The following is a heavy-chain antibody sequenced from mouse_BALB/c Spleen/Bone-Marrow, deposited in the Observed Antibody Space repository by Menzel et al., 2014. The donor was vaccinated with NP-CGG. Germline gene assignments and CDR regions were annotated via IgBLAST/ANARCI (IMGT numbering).Heavy chain of an antibody. D-gene: IGHD2-10*01. J-gene: IGHJ4*01. V-gene: IGHV3-2*02. Sequence: EVQGVESGPGLVKPSQSLSLTCTVTGYSITSDCAWNWIRQFPGNKLEWMGYISYSGSSSYIPSLKSRISITRDTSKNQFFLQLNSVTTEDTATYYCARSAYYGNGAMDYWGQGTSDTVSS. CDR2: ISYSGSS. CDR1: GYSITSDCA. CDR3: ARSAYYGNGAMDY.